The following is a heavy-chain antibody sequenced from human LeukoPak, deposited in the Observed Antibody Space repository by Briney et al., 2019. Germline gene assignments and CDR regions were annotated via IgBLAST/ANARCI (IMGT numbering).Heavy chain of an antibody. CDR1: GGSISSGGYS. CDR2: TYHSGST. V-gene: IGHV4-30-2*01. Sequence: SGTLSLTCAVSGGSISSGGYSWSWIRQPPGKGLEWIGYTYHSGSTYYNPSLKSRVTISVDRSKNQFSLKLSSVTAADTAVYYCARVRAVGSGGSGAFDIWGQGTMVTVSS. D-gene: IGHD2-15*01. CDR3: ARVRAVGSGGSGAFDI. J-gene: IGHJ3*02.